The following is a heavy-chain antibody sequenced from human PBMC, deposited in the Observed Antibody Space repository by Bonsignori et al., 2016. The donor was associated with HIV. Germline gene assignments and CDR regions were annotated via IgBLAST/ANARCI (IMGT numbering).Heavy chain of an antibody. CDR2: MFSTT. Sequence: WIRQPPGKGLEWIASMFSTTYYNPSLKGRVTISIDTSKNYFSLKLSSVTAADTAVYYCARGGRDFWSGYFNYWGLGTLVTVSS. D-gene: IGHD3-3*01. V-gene: IGHV4-39*07. CDR3: ARGGRDFWSGYFNY. J-gene: IGHJ4*02.